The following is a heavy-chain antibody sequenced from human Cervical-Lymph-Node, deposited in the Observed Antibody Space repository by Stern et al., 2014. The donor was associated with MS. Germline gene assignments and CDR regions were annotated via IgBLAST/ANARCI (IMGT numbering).Heavy chain of an antibody. CDR1: GYSFTNYW. Sequence: EVQLLESGAEVKKPGESLKISCKGSGYSFTNYWIGWVRQMPGKGLEWMGIIYPGDSDTRYSPSFQGQVTISADKSINTAYLRWSSLKASDTAMYYCGRRQEYRVEYWGQGTLVTVSS. CDR2: IYPGDSDT. J-gene: IGHJ4*02. D-gene: IGHD2/OR15-2a*01. CDR3: GRRQEYRVEY. V-gene: IGHV5-51*03.